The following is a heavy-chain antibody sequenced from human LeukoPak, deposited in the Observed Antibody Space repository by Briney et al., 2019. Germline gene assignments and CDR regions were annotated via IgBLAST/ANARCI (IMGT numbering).Heavy chain of an antibody. D-gene: IGHD2-2*01. CDR2: IYSGSS. CDR1: GGSISSYY. V-gene: IGHV4-59*01. CDR3: GRAGPGAFFDH. J-gene: IGHJ4*02. Sequence: SETLSLTCTVSGGSISSYYWSWIRQPPGKGLEWIGCIYSGSSSYNPSLQSRVTISVDTSMNQFSLKLTSMTAADTAVYCCGRAGPGAFFDHWGRGALVTVSS.